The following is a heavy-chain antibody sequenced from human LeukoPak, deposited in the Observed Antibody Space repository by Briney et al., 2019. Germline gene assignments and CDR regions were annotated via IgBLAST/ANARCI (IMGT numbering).Heavy chain of an antibody. Sequence: ASVKVSCKASGYTFTGYYMHWVRQAPGQGLEWMGWINPNSGGTNYAQKFQGRVTMTRDTSIGTAYMELSRLRSDDTAVYYCARGSIVGAYFDYWGQGTLVTVSS. J-gene: IGHJ4*02. D-gene: IGHD1-26*01. CDR3: ARGSIVGAYFDY. CDR2: INPNSGGT. V-gene: IGHV1-2*02. CDR1: GYTFTGYY.